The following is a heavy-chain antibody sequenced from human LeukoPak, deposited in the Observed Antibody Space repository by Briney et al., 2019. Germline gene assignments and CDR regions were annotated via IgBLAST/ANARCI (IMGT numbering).Heavy chain of an antibody. V-gene: IGHV1-18*01. CDR2: ISLKSGSA. J-gene: IGHJ4*02. D-gene: IGHD2-2*01. CDR3: ARVSYLRPYQLDS. CDR1: GYTFVNYG. Sequence: ASVKVSCKTSGYTFVNYGINWVRQAPGQGLGWMGWISLKSGSAGYAQRVQGRVTLTTDTSTNTAYMELRSLRADDTAVYYCARVSYLRPYQLDSWGQGTLVSISS.